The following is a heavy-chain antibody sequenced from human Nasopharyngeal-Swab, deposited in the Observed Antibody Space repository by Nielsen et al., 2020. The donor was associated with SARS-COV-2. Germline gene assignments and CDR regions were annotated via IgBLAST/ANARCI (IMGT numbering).Heavy chain of an antibody. J-gene: IGHJ4*02. Sequence: ASVKVSCKASGYTFTSYGISWVRQAPGQGLEWMGRINPNSGGTNYAQKFQGRVTMTRDTSISTAYMELSRLRSDDTAVYYCARAPGRDRQYYFDYWGQGTLVTVSS. CDR3: ARAPGRDRQYYFDY. D-gene: IGHD3-10*01. V-gene: IGHV1-2*06. CDR2: INPNSGGT. CDR1: GYTFTSYG.